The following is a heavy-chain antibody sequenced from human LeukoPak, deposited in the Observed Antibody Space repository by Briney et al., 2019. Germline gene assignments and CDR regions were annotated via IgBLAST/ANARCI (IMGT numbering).Heavy chain of an antibody. CDR3: AKAEGGY. V-gene: IGHV3-30*18. CDR2: ISYDGSNK. CDR1: GFTFSSYG. Sequence: GGSLRLSCAASGFTFSSYGMHWVRQAPGKGLEWVAVISYDGSNKYYADSVKGRFTIPRDNSKNTLYLQMNSLRAEDTAVYYCAKAEGGYWGQGTLVTVSS. J-gene: IGHJ4*02. D-gene: IGHD1-26*01.